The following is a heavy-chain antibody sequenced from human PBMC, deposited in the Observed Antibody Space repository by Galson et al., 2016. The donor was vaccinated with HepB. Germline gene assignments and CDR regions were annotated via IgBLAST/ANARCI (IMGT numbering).Heavy chain of an antibody. CDR2: IYLADSDA. D-gene: IGHD4-11*01. J-gene: IGHJ5*02. CDR1: GYNRTNYW. Sequence: QSGAEVKKPGESLQISCTVSGYNRTNYWIAWVRQMPEKSLEWMGIIYLADSDARYSPSFQGQVSISADKSTSTAYLPWNTLKTSDTAIYYCARGHYSRWLALYDLGGQGTLVTVSS. V-gene: IGHV5-51*01. CDR3: ARGHYSRWLALYDL.